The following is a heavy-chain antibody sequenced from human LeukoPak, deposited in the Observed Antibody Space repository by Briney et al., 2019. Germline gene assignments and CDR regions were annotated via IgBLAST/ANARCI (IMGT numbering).Heavy chain of an antibody. CDR1: GFTFSNYA. Sequence: GGSLRLSCAASGFTFSNYAMSWVRQAQGKGLEWVSGISGSGGSTYYADSVKGRFTISRDNSKNTLYLQMNSLRVEDTAVYYCAKAAFGELTNDYWGQGTLVTVSS. J-gene: IGHJ4*02. V-gene: IGHV3-23*01. CDR2: ISGSGGST. CDR3: AKAAFGELTNDY. D-gene: IGHD3-10*01.